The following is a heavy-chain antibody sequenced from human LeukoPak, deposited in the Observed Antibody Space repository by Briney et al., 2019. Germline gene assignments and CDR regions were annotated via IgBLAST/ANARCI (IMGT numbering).Heavy chain of an antibody. J-gene: IGHJ1*01. D-gene: IGHD3-16*01. Sequence: GGSLRLSSSPSGFSFSDYDMNSVRQAPGKGLEWVSAISGRSSHIYYGESVKGRFTISRDNAKNSLYLQMDGLGVEGTAVYYCGRAFPPLRTSSAGDLWGQGTLVIVSS. V-gene: IGHV3-21*01. CDR3: GRAFPPLRTSSAGDL. CDR1: GFSFSDYD. CDR2: ISGRSSHI.